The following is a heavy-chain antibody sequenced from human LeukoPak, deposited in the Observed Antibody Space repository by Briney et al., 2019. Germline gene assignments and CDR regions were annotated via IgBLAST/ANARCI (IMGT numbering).Heavy chain of an antibody. V-gene: IGHV4-34*01. J-gene: IGHJ4*02. CDR3: VRFGLNSPAYFDY. D-gene: IGHD3-10*01. CDR1: GGSFSGYY. CDR2: INHSGST. Sequence: SETLSLTCAVYGGSFSGYYWSWIRQPPGKGLEWIGEINHSGSTNYNPSLKSRVTISVDTSKNQFSLKLSSVTAADTAVYYCVRFGLNSPAYFDYWGQGTLVTVSS.